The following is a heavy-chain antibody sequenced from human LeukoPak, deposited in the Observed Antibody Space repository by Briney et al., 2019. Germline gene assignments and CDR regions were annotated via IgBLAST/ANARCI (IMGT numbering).Heavy chain of an antibody. Sequence: SETLSLTCAVYGGSLSGYYWNWIRQPPGKGLGWIGEINHSGSTNYNPSLKSRVTISVDTSKNQFSLKLSSVTAADTAVYYCARVRSAFDIWGQGTMVTVSS. CDR3: ARVRSAFDI. CDR1: GGSLSGYY. V-gene: IGHV4-34*01. D-gene: IGHD3-3*01. J-gene: IGHJ3*02. CDR2: INHSGST.